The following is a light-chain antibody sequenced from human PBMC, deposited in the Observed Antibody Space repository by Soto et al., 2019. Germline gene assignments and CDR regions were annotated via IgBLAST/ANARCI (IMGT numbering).Light chain of an antibody. CDR3: QQYGSSPGT. CDR2: GAS. J-gene: IGKJ1*01. Sequence: EIVLTQSPGTLSLSPGERATLSCRASRSVSSNYLGWFQQKPGQAPRLLIFGASYRDTGIPDRFSGSGSGTDFTLTISRLEPEDFAMYYCQQYGSSPGTFGQGTKVEVK. CDR1: RSVSSNY. V-gene: IGKV3-20*01.